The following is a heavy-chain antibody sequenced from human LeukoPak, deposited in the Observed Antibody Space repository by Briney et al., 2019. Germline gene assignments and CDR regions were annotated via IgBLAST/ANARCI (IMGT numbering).Heavy chain of an antibody. CDR1: GGSISSSNW. CDR3: ARGFGSGSYAAY. J-gene: IGHJ4*02. V-gene: IGHV4-4*02. CDR2: IFHSGIT. Sequence: SETLSLTCAVSGGSISSSNWWSWVRQPPGKGLEWIGEIFHSGITNYNPSLKSRVTISVDKSKMQFSLKLSSVTAADTAVYYCARGFGSGSYAAYWGQGALVTVSS. D-gene: IGHD3-10*01.